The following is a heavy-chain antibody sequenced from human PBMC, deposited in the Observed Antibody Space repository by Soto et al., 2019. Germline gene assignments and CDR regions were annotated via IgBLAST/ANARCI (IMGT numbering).Heavy chain of an antibody. D-gene: IGHD6-6*01. V-gene: IGHV4-34*01. J-gene: IGHJ4*02. CDR2: INHSGST. Sequence: SETLSLTCAVYGGSFSGYYWSWIRQPPGKGLEWIGEINHSGSTNYNPSLKSRVTISVDTSKNQFSLKLSSVTAADTAVYYCARSPHRPRWLDYWGQGTLVTVSS. CDR3: ARSPHRPRWLDY. CDR1: GGSFSGYY.